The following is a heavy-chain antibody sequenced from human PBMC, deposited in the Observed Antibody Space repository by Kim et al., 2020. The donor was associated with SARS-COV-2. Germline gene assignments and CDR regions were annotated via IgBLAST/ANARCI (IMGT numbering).Heavy chain of an antibody. V-gene: IGHV3-43*01. CDR1: GFTFDDYT. J-gene: IGHJ4*02. CDR3: AKDMGGDYGLDY. CDR2: ISWDGGST. Sequence: GGSLRLSCAASGFTFDDYTMHWVRQAPGKGLEWVSLISWDGGSTYYADSVKGRFTISRYNSKNSLYLQMNSLRTEDTALYYCAKDMGGDYGLDYWGQGTLVTVSS. D-gene: IGHD4-17*01.